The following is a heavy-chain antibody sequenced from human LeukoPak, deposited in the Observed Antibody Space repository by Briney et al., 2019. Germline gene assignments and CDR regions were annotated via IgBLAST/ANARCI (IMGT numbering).Heavy chain of an antibody. CDR2: MFYSGST. J-gene: IGHJ4*02. CDR1: GGSISGGGYY. V-gene: IGHV4-39*01. Sequence: PSETLSLTCTVYGGSISGGGYYWSWIRQPPGKGLEWIGSMFYSGSTFYNPSLKSRVTISVDTSKNQFSLNLSSVTAADTAVYYCARLPQGYCSGGSCDYWGQGTLVTVSS. D-gene: IGHD2-15*01. CDR3: ARLPQGYCSGGSCDY.